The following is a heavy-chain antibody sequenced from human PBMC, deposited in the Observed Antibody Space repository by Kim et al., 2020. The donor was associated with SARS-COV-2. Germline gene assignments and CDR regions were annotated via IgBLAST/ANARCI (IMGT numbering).Heavy chain of an antibody. J-gene: IGHJ4*02. V-gene: IGHV3-23*01. CDR2: FTRDGIT. D-gene: IGHD3-10*01. CDR1: GFTFNNYG. CDR3: GDYHGAGSHFTY. Sequence: GGSLRLSCAASGFTFNNYGMTWVRQAPGKGLEGVSSFTRDGITYYADFVKGRFTISRDNSKNVLSLQMNSLRVEDTAVYYCGDYHGAGSHFTYWGQGTLVTVSS.